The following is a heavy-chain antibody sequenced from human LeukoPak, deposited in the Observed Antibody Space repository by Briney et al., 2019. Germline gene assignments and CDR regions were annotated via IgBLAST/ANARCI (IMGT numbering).Heavy chain of an antibody. Sequence: PSETLSLTCAVYGGSFSGYYWSWIRQHPGKGLEWIGYIYYSGSTYYNPSLKSRVTISVDTSKNQFSLKLSSVTAADTAVYYCATKETYYYDSSGYYSSWGQGTLVTVSS. CDR1: GGSFSGYY. CDR2: IYYSGST. V-gene: IGHV4-31*11. D-gene: IGHD3-22*01. CDR3: ATKETYYYDSSGYYSS. J-gene: IGHJ5*02.